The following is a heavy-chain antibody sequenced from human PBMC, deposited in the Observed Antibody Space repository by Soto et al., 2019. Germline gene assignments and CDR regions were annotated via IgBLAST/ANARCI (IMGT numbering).Heavy chain of an antibody. CDR3: AKGIPITGSDPFDY. V-gene: IGHV3-23*01. D-gene: IGHD1-20*01. Sequence: PGGSLRLSCAASGFTFSNYAMGWVRQAPGKGLEWVSSISGSGAITYYADSVRGRFTISRDNSKDTLFLQMNSLRVEDTSIYYCAKGIPITGSDPFDYWGQGTQVTVSS. CDR1: GFTFSNYA. J-gene: IGHJ4*02. CDR2: ISGSGAIT.